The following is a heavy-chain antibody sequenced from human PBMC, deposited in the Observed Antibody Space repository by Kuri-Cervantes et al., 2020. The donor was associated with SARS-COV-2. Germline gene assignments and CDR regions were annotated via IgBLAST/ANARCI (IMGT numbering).Heavy chain of an antibody. J-gene: IGHJ6*02. CDR1: GGTFSSYA. CDR3: ARGGWEQYYYYGMDV. CDR2: IIPIFGTA. D-gene: IGHD1-26*01. Sequence: SVKVSCKASGGTFSSYAISWVRQAPGQGLEWMGGIIPIFGTANYAQKFQGRVTITADESTSTAYMELSSLRSEDTAVYYCARGGWEQYYYYGMDVWGQGTTATVSS. V-gene: IGHV1-69*13.